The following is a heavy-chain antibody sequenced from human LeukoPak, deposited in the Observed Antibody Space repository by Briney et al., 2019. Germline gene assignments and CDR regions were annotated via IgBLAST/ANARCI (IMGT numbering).Heavy chain of an antibody. Sequence: PGGSLRLSCAASGFTFSSYAMHWVRQAPGKGLEWVAVISFDGSNKYYADSVKGRFTISRDNSKNTLYLQMNSLRAEDTAVYYCARVPLRIAVGGYFDYWGQGTLVTVSS. CDR2: ISFDGSNK. CDR3: ARVPLRIAVGGYFDY. D-gene: IGHD6-19*01. J-gene: IGHJ4*02. CDR1: GFTFSSYA. V-gene: IGHV3-30*04.